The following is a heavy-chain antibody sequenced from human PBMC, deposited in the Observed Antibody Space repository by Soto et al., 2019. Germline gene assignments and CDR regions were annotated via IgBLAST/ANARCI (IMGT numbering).Heavy chain of an antibody. J-gene: IGHJ6*02. CDR3: AKDVVVGATTGLGDYYYYGMDV. V-gene: IGHV3-30*18. Sequence: QVQLVESGGGVVQPGRSLRLSCAASGFSFSSYGIHWVRQAPGKGLEWVSFISYDGSNKYYADSVKGRFTISRDNSKNTLYLQMNSLRAEDTAVYYCAKDVVVGATTGLGDYYYYGMDVWGQGTTVTVSS. CDR1: GFSFSSYG. CDR2: ISYDGSNK. D-gene: IGHD1-26*01.